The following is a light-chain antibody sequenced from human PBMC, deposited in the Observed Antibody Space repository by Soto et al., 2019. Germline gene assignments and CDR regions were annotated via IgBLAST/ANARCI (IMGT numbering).Light chain of an antibody. J-gene: IGKJ4*01. V-gene: IGKV1-5*01. CDR2: DAS. CDR1: QSISNR. CDR3: QQYESYSPLT. Sequence: DIQMTQSPSTLSASVGDRVTITCRASQSISNRLAWYQQKPGKAPKVLIYDASNLESGVPSRFSGRRSGTEFTLTIAGLQPEDFATYYCQQYESYSPLTFGGGTKVDIK.